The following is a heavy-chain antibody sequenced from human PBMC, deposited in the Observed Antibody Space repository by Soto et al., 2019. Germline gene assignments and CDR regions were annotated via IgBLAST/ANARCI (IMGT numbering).Heavy chain of an antibody. Sequence: SETLSLTCAVYGGSFSGYYWSWIRQPPGKGLEWIGEINHSGSTNYNPSLKSRVTISVDTSKNQFSLKLSSVTAADTAVYYCARVPYIVVVPAPPIDYRGQGTLVTVSS. J-gene: IGHJ4*02. CDR1: GGSFSGYY. CDR2: INHSGST. D-gene: IGHD2-2*01. V-gene: IGHV4-34*01. CDR3: ARVPYIVVVPAPPIDY.